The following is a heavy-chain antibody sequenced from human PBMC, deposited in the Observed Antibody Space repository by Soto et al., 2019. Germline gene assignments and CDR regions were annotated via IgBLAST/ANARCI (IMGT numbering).Heavy chain of an antibody. CDR1: GFTFRNYA. D-gene: IGHD2-15*01. Sequence: QVQLVESGGGVVQPGGSLRLSCAASGFTFRNYAMHWVRQAPGKGLECLAVIPYDGRNAFYRDSVKGRFTISRDKSKKTLYLHMYSLRSEETGLYYCARGDREDILVVVGARPGEYGIDIWGQGTTVTVSS. J-gene: IGHJ6*02. CDR2: IPYDGRNA. CDR3: ARGDREDILVVVGARPGEYGIDI. V-gene: IGHV3-30*04.